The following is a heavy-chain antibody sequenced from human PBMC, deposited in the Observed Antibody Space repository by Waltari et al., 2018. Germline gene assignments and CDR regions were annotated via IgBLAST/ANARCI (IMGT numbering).Heavy chain of an antibody. Sequence: QVQLQESGPGLVKPSQTLSLTCTVSGGSISSGSYYWSWIRQPAGKGLEWIGRIYTSGSTNHNPSLKSRVTISVDTSKNQFSLKLSSVTAADTAVYYCARGVKGYYYGSGSYYNVDGMDVWGQGTTVTVSS. D-gene: IGHD3-10*01. J-gene: IGHJ6*02. CDR2: IYTSGST. CDR3: ARGVKGYYYGSGSYYNVDGMDV. V-gene: IGHV4-61*02. CDR1: GGSISSGSYY.